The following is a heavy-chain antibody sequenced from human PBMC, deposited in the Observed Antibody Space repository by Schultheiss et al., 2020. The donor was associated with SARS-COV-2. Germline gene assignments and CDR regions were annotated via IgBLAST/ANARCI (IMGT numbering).Heavy chain of an antibody. CDR2: ISAYNGNT. CDR3: ARADIVVVPAATQEESWFDP. D-gene: IGHD2-2*01. Sequence: SVKVSCKTSGGTFSNYGISWVRQAPGQGLEWMGWISAYNGNTNYAQKFQGRVTITADESTSTAYMELSSLRSEDTAVYYCARADIVVVPAATQEESWFDPWGQGTLVTVSS. V-gene: IGHV1-69*13. CDR1: GGTFSNYG. J-gene: IGHJ5*02.